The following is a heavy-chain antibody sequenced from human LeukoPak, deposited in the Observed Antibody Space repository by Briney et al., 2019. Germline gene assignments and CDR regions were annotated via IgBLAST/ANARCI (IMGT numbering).Heavy chain of an antibody. CDR1: GGSISSYY. CDR2: IYYSGST. D-gene: IGHD3-22*01. Sequence: SETLSLTCTVSGGSISSYYWSWIRQPPGKGLEWIGYIYYSGSTNYNPSLKSRVTISVDTSKNQFSLKLSSVTAADTAVYYCARGRSPPYHYDSSGYDWYFDLWGRGTLVTDSS. V-gene: IGHV4-59*01. CDR3: ARGRSPPYHYDSSGYDWYFDL. J-gene: IGHJ2*01.